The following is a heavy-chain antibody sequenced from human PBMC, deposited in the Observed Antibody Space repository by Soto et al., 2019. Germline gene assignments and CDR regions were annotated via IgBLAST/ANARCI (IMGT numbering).Heavy chain of an antibody. V-gene: IGHV3-23*01. CDR1: GFTFTGYA. CDR2: ISGSGSST. D-gene: IGHD6-13*01. Sequence: PGGSLRLSCAASGFTFTGYAMSWVRQAPGKGLEWVSGISGSGSSTDYADSVKGRFIISRDSSNNTVYLQMNSLTAEDTAMYYCAKSIIAAGTYQFDNWGQGALVTVSX. CDR3: AKSIIAAGTYQFDN. J-gene: IGHJ4*02.